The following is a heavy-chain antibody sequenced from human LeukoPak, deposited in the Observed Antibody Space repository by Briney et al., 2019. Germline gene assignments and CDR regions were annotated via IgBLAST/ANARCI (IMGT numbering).Heavy chain of an antibody. CDR2: ISGSGGST. V-gene: IGHV3-23*01. Sequence: GGSLRLSCAASGFTFSSYAMSWVRQAPGKGLEWVSAISGSGGSTYYADSVKGRFTISRDNSKNTLYLQMNSLRAEDTAVYYCANTPAYYYGSGSSFDYWGQGTLVTVSS. J-gene: IGHJ4*02. D-gene: IGHD3-10*01. CDR3: ANTPAYYYGSGSSFDY. CDR1: GFTFSSYA.